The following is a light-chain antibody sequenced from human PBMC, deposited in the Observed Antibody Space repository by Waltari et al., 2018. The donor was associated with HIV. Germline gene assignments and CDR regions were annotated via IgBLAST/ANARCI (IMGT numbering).Light chain of an antibody. CDR1: QTISTY. CDR3: QQTYSTFRT. J-gene: IGKJ1*01. Sequence: DIQITQSPSSLSASVGDRVTITCRASQTISTYLNWYQQKPGKAPKLLIYDASTLQSGVPSRFSGSGSGTDFTLTITSLQPEDFATYYCQQTYSTFRTFGQGTNLDIK. CDR2: DAS. V-gene: IGKV1-39*01.